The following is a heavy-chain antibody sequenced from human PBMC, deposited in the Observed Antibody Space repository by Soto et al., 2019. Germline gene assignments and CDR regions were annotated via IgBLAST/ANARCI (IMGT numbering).Heavy chain of an antibody. J-gene: IGHJ4*02. CDR2: INGVGSDT. CDR3: AKDLTGGFDY. Sequence: GGSLRLSCAASGFTFSSYWMSWVRQAPGKGLEWVSTINGVGSDTYYLDSVKGWFTISRDNSKSTLYLQMNSLRAEDTAIYYCAKDLTGGFDYWGQGALVTVSS. D-gene: IGHD1-26*01. CDR1: GFTFSSYW. V-gene: IGHV3-23*01.